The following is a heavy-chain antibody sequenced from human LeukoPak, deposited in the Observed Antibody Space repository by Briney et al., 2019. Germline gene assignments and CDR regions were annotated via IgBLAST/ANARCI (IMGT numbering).Heavy chain of an antibody. Sequence: PSETLSLTCTVSGGSISSYYWGWIRQPPRQGLEWIGYIYYSGSTNYNPSLKSRVTISVDTSKNQFSLKLSSVTAADTAVYYCARPSRPYRSSEYFQHWGQGTLVIVSS. CDR2: IYYSGST. D-gene: IGHD6-13*01. CDR1: GGSISSYY. CDR3: ARPSRPYRSSEYFQH. V-gene: IGHV4-59*01. J-gene: IGHJ1*01.